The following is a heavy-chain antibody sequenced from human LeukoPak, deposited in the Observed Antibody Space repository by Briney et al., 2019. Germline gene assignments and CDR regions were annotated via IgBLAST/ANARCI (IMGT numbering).Heavy chain of an antibody. CDR1: GFTFDNYG. CDR2: IRYDGSNK. Sequence: GGSLRLSCAASGFTFDNYGINWVRHAPGKGLEWVAFIRYDGSNKYYADSVKGRFTISRDNSKNTLYLQMNSLRAEDTAVYYCAKEIIAVAAFDYWGQGTLVTVSS. D-gene: IGHD6-19*01. V-gene: IGHV3-30*02. J-gene: IGHJ4*02. CDR3: AKEIIAVAAFDY.